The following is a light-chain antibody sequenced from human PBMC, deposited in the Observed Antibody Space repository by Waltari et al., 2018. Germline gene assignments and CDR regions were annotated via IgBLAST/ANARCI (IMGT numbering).Light chain of an antibody. CDR3: QQYYSLPWT. J-gene: IGKJ1*01. V-gene: IGKV4-1*01. Sequence: DIVMTQSPDSLAVSLGERATINCKSSKGVLYSSNNKNHLAWYQQKPGPPPKWLVYWSSTREAGVPGRFRGSGSGTDFTLAISSLQAEVVAVYYCQQYYSLPWTFGQGTKVEIK. CDR2: WSS. CDR1: KGVLYSSNNKNH.